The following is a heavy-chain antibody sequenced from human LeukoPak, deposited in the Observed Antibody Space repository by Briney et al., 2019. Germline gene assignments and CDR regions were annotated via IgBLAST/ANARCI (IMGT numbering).Heavy chain of an antibody. J-gene: IGHJ6*03. V-gene: IGHV1-8*01. CDR1: GYTFTSYD. Sequence: GASVKVSCKASGYTFTSYDINWVRQATGQGLEWMGWMNPNSGNTGYAQKFQGRVTMTRNTSISTAYMELSSLRSEDTAVYYCARGDGNDYYYYYMDVWGNGTTVTVSS. CDR2: MNPNSGNT. CDR3: ARGDGNDYYYYYMDV. D-gene: IGHD1-1*01.